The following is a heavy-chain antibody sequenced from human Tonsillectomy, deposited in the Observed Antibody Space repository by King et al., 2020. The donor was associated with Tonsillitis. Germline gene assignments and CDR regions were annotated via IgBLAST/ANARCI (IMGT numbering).Heavy chain of an antibody. D-gene: IGHD3-22*01. Sequence: QLVQAGAEVTKPGASLKVSCKASGYTFATYHIHWGRQAPGQGLEWRGALNTTGGDTTYARKFQGRVTMTSDTSTATVSMDLRSLRPEDTAIYYCARVRREGYSSAFDIWGQGTMVPVSS. J-gene: IGHJ3*02. V-gene: IGHV1-46*01. CDR2: LNTTGGDT. CDR1: GYTFATYH. CDR3: ARVRREGYSSAFDI.